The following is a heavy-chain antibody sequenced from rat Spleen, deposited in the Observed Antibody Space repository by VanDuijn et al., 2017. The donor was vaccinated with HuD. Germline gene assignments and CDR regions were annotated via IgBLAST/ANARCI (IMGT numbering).Heavy chain of an antibody. CDR3: STGRDY. D-gene: IGHD1-11*01. J-gene: IGHJ2*01. CDR1: GFTFSDYD. CDR2: ISTGGST. V-gene: IGHV5-20*01. Sequence: EVQLVESGGGLVQPGRSLKLSCAASGFTFSDYDMAWVRQTPKRGLEWVASISTGGSTYYRDSVKGRFTISRHNERSSLYLQMDSLRSEDTATYYCSTGRDYWGQGVMVTVSS.